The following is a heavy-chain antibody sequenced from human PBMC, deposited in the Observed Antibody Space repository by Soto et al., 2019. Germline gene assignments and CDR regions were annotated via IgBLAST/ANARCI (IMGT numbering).Heavy chain of an antibody. V-gene: IGHV4-39*01. CDR2: IYYSGST. CDR3: ARPLLKSDSSGYDAFDI. D-gene: IGHD3-22*01. J-gene: IGHJ3*02. Sequence: PSETLSLTCTVSGGSISSSSYYWGWIRQPPGKGLEWIGSIYYSGSTYYNPSLKSRVTISVDTSKNQFSLKLSSVTAADTAVYYCARPLLKSDSSGYDAFDIWGQGTMVTVSS. CDR1: GGSISSSSYY.